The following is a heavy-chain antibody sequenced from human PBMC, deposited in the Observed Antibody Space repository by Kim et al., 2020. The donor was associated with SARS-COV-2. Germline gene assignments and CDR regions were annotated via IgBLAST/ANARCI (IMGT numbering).Heavy chain of an antibody. V-gene: IGHV4-39*01. Sequence: SETLSLTCTVSGGSISSSSYYWGWIRQPPGKGLEWIGSIYYSGSTYYNPSLKSRVTISVDTSKNQFSLKLSSVTAADTAVYYCARAYSGSRGLFDYWGQGTLVTVSS. CDR3: ARAYSGSRGLFDY. D-gene: IGHD1-26*01. J-gene: IGHJ4*02. CDR2: IYYSGST. CDR1: GGSISSSSYY.